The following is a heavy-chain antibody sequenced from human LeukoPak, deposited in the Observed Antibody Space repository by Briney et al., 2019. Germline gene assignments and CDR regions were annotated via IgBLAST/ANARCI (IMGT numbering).Heavy chain of an antibody. CDR3: VSEYSSTSDAFDF. J-gene: IGHJ3*01. CDR1: GYSFTSYW. CDR2: IDPSDSHT. Sequence: GESLRISCKGSGYSFTSYWISWVRQMPGKGLEWMGRIDPSDSHTNYSPSFQGHVTISADKSISTAYLQWSSLKASDTAMYYCVSEYSSTSDAFDFWGKGQWSPSL. D-gene: IGHD6-13*01. V-gene: IGHV5-10-1*01.